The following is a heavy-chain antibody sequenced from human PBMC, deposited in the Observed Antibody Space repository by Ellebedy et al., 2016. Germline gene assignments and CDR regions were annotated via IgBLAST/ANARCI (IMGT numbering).Heavy chain of an antibody. D-gene: IGHD4-17*01. V-gene: IGHV1-69*13. CDR3: ARARSLQYGDYAD. Sequence: ASVKVSCKASGGSFSNYAVSWVRQAPGQGLEWMGGIIPIFGAANYAQKFQGRVTITADESTSTAYMELSSLRSEDTAVYYCARARSLQYGDYADWGQGTLVTVSS. J-gene: IGHJ4*02. CDR1: GGSFSNYA. CDR2: IIPIFGAA.